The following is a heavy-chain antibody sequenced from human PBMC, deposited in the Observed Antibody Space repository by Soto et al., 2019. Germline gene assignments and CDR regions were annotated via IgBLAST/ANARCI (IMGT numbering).Heavy chain of an antibody. D-gene: IGHD1-26*01. CDR2: IIPIFGTA. CDR3: ARDWSGSYVDYYYYGMDV. Sequence: SVKVSCKASGGTFSIYAISCVLQAPVQWLEWMGGIIPIFGTANYAQKFQGRVTITADESTSTAYMELSSLRSEDTAVYYCARDWSGSYVDYYYYGMDVWGQGTTVTVSS. V-gene: IGHV1-69*13. J-gene: IGHJ6*02. CDR1: GGTFSIYA.